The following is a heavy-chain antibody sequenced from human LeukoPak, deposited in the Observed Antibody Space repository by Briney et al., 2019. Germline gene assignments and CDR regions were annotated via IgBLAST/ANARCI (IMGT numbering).Heavy chain of an antibody. CDR2: IYHSGST. V-gene: IGHV4-30-2*01. CDR3: ARAGGGDPTRIYYYYYGMDV. CDR1: GGSISSGGYS. J-gene: IGHJ6*02. D-gene: IGHD4-17*01. Sequence: PSETLSLTCAVSGGSISSGGYSWSWIRQPPGKGLEWIGYIYHSGSTYYNPSLKSRVTISVDRSKNQFSLKLSSVTAADTAVYYWARAGGGDPTRIYYYYYGMDVGGQGTTVTVSS.